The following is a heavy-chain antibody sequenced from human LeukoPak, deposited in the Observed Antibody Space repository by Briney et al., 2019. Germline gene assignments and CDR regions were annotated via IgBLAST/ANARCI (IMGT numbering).Heavy chain of an antibody. V-gene: IGHV3-23*01. CDR1: GFTFSSYA. D-gene: IGHD3-22*01. CDR3: TKRPNYDSSGYFDY. Sequence: QPGGSLRLSCAASGFTFSSYAMSWVRQAPGKGLEWVSAISGSGTGTYYADSVKGRFTISRDNSKNTLFLQMNSLRAEDTAVYYCTKRPNYDSSGYFDYWGQGTLVTVSS. CDR2: ISGSGTGT. J-gene: IGHJ4*02.